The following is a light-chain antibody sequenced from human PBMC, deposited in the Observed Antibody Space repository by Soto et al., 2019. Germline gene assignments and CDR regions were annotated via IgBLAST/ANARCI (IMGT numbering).Light chain of an antibody. V-gene: IGKV3-20*01. CDR2: DTS. CDR3: QQYGTSEII. Sequence: EIVLTQSPGTLSLSPGERATLSCRASQTVSRNNLVWYQQRPGQPPRLLIYDTSSRASGIPDRFSGSGSGTDFTLTISRLETEDFAVFYCQQYGTSEIIFGQGTRLEIK. J-gene: IGKJ5*01. CDR1: QTVSRNN.